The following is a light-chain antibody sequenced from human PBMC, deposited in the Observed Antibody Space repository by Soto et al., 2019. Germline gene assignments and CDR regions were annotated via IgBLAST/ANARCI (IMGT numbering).Light chain of an antibody. CDR3: QQYRNWPRT. V-gene: IGKV3-15*01. CDR1: QSVGGS. Sequence: DIVMTQSPDSLAVSLGERATINGKSSQSVGGSLAWYQQKPGQAPGLLIYGASTRATGVPARFSGSGSGTEFTLTISSLQSVDFAVYYCQQYRNWPRTFGQGTKVEIK. J-gene: IGKJ1*01. CDR2: GAS.